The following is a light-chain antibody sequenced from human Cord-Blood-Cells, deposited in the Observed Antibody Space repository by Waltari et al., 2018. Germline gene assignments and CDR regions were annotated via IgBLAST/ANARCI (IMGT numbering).Light chain of an antibody. CDR1: SLRSYY. Sequence: SSELTQDPAVSVALVQTVRITCQGDSLRSYYASWYQHKPGQATVLVIYGKNNRPSGIPDRFSGSSSGNTASLTITGAQAEDEADYYCNSRDSSGNHWVFGGGTKLTVL. CDR3: NSRDSSGNHWV. V-gene: IGLV3-19*01. J-gene: IGLJ3*02. CDR2: GKN.